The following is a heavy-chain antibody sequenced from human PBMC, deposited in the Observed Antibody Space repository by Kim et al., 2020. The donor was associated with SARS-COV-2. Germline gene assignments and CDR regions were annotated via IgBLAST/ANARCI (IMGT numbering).Heavy chain of an antibody. CDR3: ARLVVVAATPNYFDY. D-gene: IGHD2-15*01. J-gene: IGHJ4*02. Sequence: PSFQGQVTISADKSISTAYLQWSSLKASDTAMYYCARLVVVAATPNYFDYWGQGTLVTVSS. V-gene: IGHV5-51*01.